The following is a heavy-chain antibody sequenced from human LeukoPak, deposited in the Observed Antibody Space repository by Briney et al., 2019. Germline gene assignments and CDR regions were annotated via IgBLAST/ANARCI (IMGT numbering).Heavy chain of an antibody. Sequence: PSQTLSLTCTVSGGSISSGGYYWSWIRQHPGKGLEWIGYIYYSGSTYYNPSLKSRVTISVDTSKNQFSLKLSSVTAADTAVYYCAPFGSDYGDYSDLGYWGQGTLVAVSS. J-gene: IGHJ4*02. V-gene: IGHV4-31*03. CDR1: GGSISSGGYY. D-gene: IGHD4-17*01. CDR3: APFGSDYGDYSDLGY. CDR2: IYYSGST.